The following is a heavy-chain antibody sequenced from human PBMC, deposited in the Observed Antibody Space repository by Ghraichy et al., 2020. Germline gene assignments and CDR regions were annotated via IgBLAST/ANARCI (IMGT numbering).Heavy chain of an antibody. CDR3: ARGGTTISVYKRPDDAFDI. V-gene: IGHV1-69*13. D-gene: IGHD1-7*01. CDR2: IIPIFGTA. J-gene: IGHJ3*02. Sequence: SVKVSCKASGGTFSSYAISWVRQAPGQGLEWMGGIIPIFGTANYAQKFQGRVTITADESTSTAYMELSSLRSEDTAVYYCARGGTTISVYKRPDDAFDIWGQGTMVTVSS. CDR1: GGTFSSYA.